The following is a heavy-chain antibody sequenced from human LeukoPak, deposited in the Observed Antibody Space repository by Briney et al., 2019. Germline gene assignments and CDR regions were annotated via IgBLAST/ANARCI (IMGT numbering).Heavy chain of an antibody. CDR1: GFSFSSYA. V-gene: IGHV3-30-3*01. CDR2: ISYDGSNK. D-gene: IGHD3-9*01. J-gene: IGHJ5*02. Sequence: PGGSLRLSCAASGFSFSSYAMHWVRQAPGKGLEWVAVISYDGSNKYYADSVKGRFTISRDNSKNTLYLQMNSLRAEDTALYYCARDRGRDFDWLPYNWFDPWGQGTLVTVSS. CDR3: ARDRGRDFDWLPYNWFDP.